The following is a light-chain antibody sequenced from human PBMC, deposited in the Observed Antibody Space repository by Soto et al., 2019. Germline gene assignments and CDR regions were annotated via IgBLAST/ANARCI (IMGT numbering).Light chain of an antibody. J-gene: IGLJ2*01. CDR3: AAWDDSLSVV. Sequence: QSVLTQPPSASGTPGQRVTISCSGSSSNVGSNYVYWYQQLPGTAPKLLIYRNNQRPSAVPDRFSGSKSGTSASLAISGLRSEDEAVYYCAAWDDSLSVVFGGGTQLTVL. CDR2: RNN. V-gene: IGLV1-47*01. CDR1: SSNVGSNY.